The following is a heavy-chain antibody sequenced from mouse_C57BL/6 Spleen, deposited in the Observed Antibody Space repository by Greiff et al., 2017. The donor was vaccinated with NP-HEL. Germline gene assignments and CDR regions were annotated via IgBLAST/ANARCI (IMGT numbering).Heavy chain of an antibody. CDR1: GFTFSDFY. Sequence: EVKLMESGGGLVQSGRSLRLSCATSGFTFSDFYMEWVRQAPGKGLEWIAASRNKANDYTTEYSASVKGRFIVSRDTSQSILYLQMNALRAEDTAIYYCARDASHDYYGSSYDYAMDYWGQGTSVTVSS. CDR3: ARDASHDYYGSSYDYAMDY. V-gene: IGHV7-1*01. D-gene: IGHD1-1*01. CDR2: SRNKANDYTT. J-gene: IGHJ4*01.